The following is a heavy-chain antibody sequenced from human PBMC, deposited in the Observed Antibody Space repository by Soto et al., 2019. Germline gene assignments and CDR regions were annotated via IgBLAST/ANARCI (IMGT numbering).Heavy chain of an antibody. D-gene: IGHD3-3*01. V-gene: IGHV1-2*02. J-gene: IGHJ5*02. Sequence: GASVKVSCKASGYTFTGYYMHWVRQAPGQGLEWMGWINPNSGGTNYAQKFQGRVTMTRDTSISTAYVELSRLRSDDTAVYYCQRNIRFLEWINWFDPCGQGPLVTVSS. CDR3: QRNIRFLEWINWFDP. CDR2: INPNSGGT. CDR1: GYTFTGYY.